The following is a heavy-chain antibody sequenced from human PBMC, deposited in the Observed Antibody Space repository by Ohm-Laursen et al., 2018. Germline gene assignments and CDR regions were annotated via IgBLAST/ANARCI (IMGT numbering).Heavy chain of an antibody. V-gene: IGHV1-18*01. D-gene: IGHD1-1*01. Sequence: GASVKVSCKTSAYTSTNYGISWVRQAPGQGLEWMGWISAHNGNAKYAQKFQGRVTMTSDTSTGTAYMDLRSLTSDDTAVYYCARGADWNHAFDYWGQGTPVTVSS. CDR3: ARGADWNHAFDY. CDR2: ISAHNGNA. CDR1: AYTSTNYG. J-gene: IGHJ4*02.